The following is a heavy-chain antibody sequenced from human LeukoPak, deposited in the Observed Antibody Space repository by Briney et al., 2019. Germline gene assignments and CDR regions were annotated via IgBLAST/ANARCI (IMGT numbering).Heavy chain of an antibody. CDR2: ISSSSSYI. CDR3: TRPDEQQLVRDAFDI. D-gene: IGHD6-13*01. V-gene: IGHV3-21*01. CDR1: GFTFSSYS. J-gene: IGHJ3*02. Sequence: PGGSLRLSCAASGFTFSSYSMNWVRQAPGRGLEWVSSISSSSSYIYYADSVKGRFTISRDNAKNSLYLQMNSLGAEDTAVYYCTRPDEQQLVRDAFDIWGQGTMVTVSS.